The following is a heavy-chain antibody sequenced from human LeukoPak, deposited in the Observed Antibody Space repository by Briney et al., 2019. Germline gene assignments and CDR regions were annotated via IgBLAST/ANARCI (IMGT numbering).Heavy chain of an antibody. V-gene: IGHV3-20*04. D-gene: IGHD4-17*01. Sequence: GGSLRLSCAASGFTFDDYGMSWARQAPGKGLEWVSGINWNGGSTGYVDSVKCRFTISRDNAKSSLYLQMDSLRAEDTALYYCARVGPTVTTGLSGFDIWGQGTIVSVSS. CDR2: INWNGGST. J-gene: IGHJ3*02. CDR3: ARVGPTVTTGLSGFDI. CDR1: GFTFDDYG.